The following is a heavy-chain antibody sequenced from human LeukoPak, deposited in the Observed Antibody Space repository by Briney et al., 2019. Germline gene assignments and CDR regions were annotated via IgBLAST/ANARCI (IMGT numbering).Heavy chain of an antibody. D-gene: IGHD4-11*01. V-gene: IGHV4-4*07. CDR2: IYTSGST. Sequence: SETLSLTCTVSARSISNHYGSWIRQPAGKGLEWIGRIYTSGSTSYKPSLKSRVTISVDKSKNQFSLKLSSVTAADTAVYYCARDYSIYDYYYYIDVGGKGTTVTVSS. CDR3: ARDYSIYDYYYYIDV. J-gene: IGHJ6*03. CDR1: ARSISNHY.